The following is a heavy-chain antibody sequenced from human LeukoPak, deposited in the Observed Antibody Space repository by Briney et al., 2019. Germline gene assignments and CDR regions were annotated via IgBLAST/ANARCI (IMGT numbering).Heavy chain of an antibody. CDR2: INGDGSNS. CDR1: GFTFTTYW. V-gene: IGHV3-74*01. J-gene: IGHJ4*02. D-gene: IGHD3-16*01. Sequence: GGSLRLSCVPSGFTFTTYWMHWVRQAPGKGLVWVSRINGDGSNSNYADSVKGRFTISRDNARNTLYLQMNGLRAEDTALYYCARTSPTSHFDFWGQGTLVTVSS. CDR3: ARTSPTSHFDF.